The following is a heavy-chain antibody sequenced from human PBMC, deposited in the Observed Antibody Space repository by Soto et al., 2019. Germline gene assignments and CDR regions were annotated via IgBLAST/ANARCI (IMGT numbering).Heavy chain of an antibody. D-gene: IGHD3-10*01. CDR2: ISGSGGST. V-gene: IGHV3-23*01. Sequence: EVQLLESGGGLVQPGGSLRLSCAASGFTFSSYAMSWVRQAPGKGLEWVSAISGSGGSTYYADSVKGRFTISRDNSKNTLYLQMNSLGAEDTGVYYCAKGGQTGFGEHDYWGQGTLVTVSS. J-gene: IGHJ4*02. CDR1: GFTFSSYA. CDR3: AKGGQTGFGEHDY.